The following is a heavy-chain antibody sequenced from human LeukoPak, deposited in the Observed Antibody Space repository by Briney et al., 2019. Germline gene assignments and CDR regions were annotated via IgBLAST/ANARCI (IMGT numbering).Heavy chain of an antibody. D-gene: IGHD3-16*02. CDR2: IIPIFGTA. J-gene: IGHJ3*02. Sequence: ASVKVSCKASGGTFSSYAISWVRQAPGQGLEWMGGIIPIFGTANYAQKFQGRVTITTDESTSTAYMELSSLRSEDTAVYYCARDTIGRLRLGELSPGGAFDIWGQGTMVTVSS. CDR1: GGTFSSYA. CDR3: ARDTIGRLRLGELSPGGAFDI. V-gene: IGHV1-69*05.